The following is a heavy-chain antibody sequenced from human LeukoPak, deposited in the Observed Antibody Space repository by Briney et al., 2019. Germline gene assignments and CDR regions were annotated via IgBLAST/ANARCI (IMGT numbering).Heavy chain of an antibody. J-gene: IGHJ4*02. CDR3: AKAYCCCDFQSPPLDY. CDR2: ISGSGGST. CDR1: GFTFSSYA. V-gene: IGHV3-23*01. D-gene: IGHD2-21*02. Sequence: QAGGSLRLSCAASGFTFSSYAMSWVRQAPGKGLEWVSAISGSGGSTYYADSVKGRFTISRDNSKNTLYLQMNSLRAGDTAVYFRAKAYCCCDFQSPPLDYWGQGTLVTVSS.